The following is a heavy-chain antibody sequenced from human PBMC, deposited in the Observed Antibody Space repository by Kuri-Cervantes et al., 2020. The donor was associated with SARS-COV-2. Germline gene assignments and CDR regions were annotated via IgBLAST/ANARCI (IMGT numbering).Heavy chain of an antibody. V-gene: IGHV3-7*01. D-gene: IGHD2-15*01. CDR3: ARERAGYCSGGSCYRGGRLDY. J-gene: IGHJ4*02. Sequence: GESLKISCAASGFTFSSYWMSWVRQAPGKGLEWVANIKQDGSEKYYVDSVKGRFTISRDNAKNSLYLQMNSLRAEDTAVYYCARERAGYCSGGSCYRGGRLDYWGQGTLVTVSS. CDR2: IKQDGSEK. CDR1: GFTFSSYW.